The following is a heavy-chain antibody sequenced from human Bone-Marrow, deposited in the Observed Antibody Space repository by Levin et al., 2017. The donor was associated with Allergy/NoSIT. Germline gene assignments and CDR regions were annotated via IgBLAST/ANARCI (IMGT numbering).Heavy chain of an antibody. J-gene: IGHJ6*02. D-gene: IGHD2-15*01. CDR3: ARDRVVASSGTYYYYGMAV. CDR1: GGSISSYH. Sequence: SQTLSLTCIVSGGSISSYHWSWIRQPPGKGLEWIGYIYYSGNTNYNPSLKSRVTISVDTSKNQFSLTLNSVTAADTAVYYCARDRVVASSGTYYYYGMAVWGQGTTVTVSS. V-gene: IGHV4-59*01. CDR2: IYYSGNT.